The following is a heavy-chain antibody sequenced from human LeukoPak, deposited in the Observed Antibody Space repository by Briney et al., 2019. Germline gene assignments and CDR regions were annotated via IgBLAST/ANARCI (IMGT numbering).Heavy chain of an antibody. CDR3: ARDLEGSWQKRYYYYYGMDV. Sequence: ASVKVSCKASGYTFTGYYMHWVRQAPGQGLEWMGRINPNSGGTNYAQKFQGRITMTRDTSISTAYMELSRLRSDDTAVYYCARDLEGSWQKRYYYYYGMDVWGQGTTVTVSS. V-gene: IGHV1-2*06. CDR2: INPNSGGT. J-gene: IGHJ6*02. CDR1: GYTFTGYY. D-gene: IGHD6-13*01.